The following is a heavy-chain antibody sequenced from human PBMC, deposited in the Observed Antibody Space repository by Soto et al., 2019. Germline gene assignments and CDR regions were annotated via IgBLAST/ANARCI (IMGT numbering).Heavy chain of an antibody. J-gene: IGHJ2*01. CDR2: INSSSTYT. Sequence: QVQLVESGGGLVKPGGSLRLSCAASGFTFSDYYMSWIRQAPGKGLEWVSYINSSSTYTNYADSVKGRFTISRDNAKNSLYLQMNSLRAEDTAVYYCARIIALAGGRRYFDLWGRGTLVTVSS. V-gene: IGHV3-11*05. CDR3: ARIIALAGGRRYFDL. D-gene: IGHD6-13*01. CDR1: GFTFSDYY.